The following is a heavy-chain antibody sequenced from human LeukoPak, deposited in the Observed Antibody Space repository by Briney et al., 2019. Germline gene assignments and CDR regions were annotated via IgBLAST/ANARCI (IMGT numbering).Heavy chain of an antibody. Sequence: ASVKVSCKASGYTFTGYAMHWVRQAPEQRLEWMGWINAGNGNTKYSQKFQGRVTITRDTSASTAYMELSSLRSEDTAVYYCARLWFGELFDYWGQGTLVTVSS. J-gene: IGHJ4*02. CDR1: GYTFTGYA. D-gene: IGHD3-10*01. CDR2: INAGNGNT. CDR3: ARLWFGELFDY. V-gene: IGHV1-3*01.